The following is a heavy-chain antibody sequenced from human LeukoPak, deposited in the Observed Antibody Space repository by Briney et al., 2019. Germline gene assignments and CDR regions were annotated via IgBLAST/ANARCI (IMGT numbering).Heavy chain of an antibody. CDR2: ISGSGGST. D-gene: IGHD2-15*01. J-gene: IGHJ4*02. V-gene: IGHV3-23*01. CDR3: AKVEGYCSGGSCLKFDY. Sequence: HPGGSLRLSCAASGFTFSSYAMSWVRQAPGKGLEWVSAISGSGGSTYYADSVKGRFTISRDNSKNTLYLQMNSLRAEDTAVYYCAKVEGYCSGGSCLKFDYWGQGTLVTVSS. CDR1: GFTFSSYA.